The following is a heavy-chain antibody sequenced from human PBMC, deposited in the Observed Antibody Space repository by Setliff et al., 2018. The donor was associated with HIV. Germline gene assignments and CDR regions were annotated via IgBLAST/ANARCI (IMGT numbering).Heavy chain of an antibody. J-gene: IGHJ4*02. CDR1: GLRVSDAW. CDR2: IKSKTDGGTT. D-gene: IGHD1-26*01. V-gene: IGHV3-15*01. Sequence: PGGSLRLSCAVSGLRVSDAWLSWVRQAPGKGLEWLARIKSKTDGGTTDYAAPVKGRFTISRDDSKNTLYLQMNSLKTEDTAVYYCTTDLGGSYHGWNYWGQGTLVTVSS. CDR3: TTDLGGSYHGWNY.